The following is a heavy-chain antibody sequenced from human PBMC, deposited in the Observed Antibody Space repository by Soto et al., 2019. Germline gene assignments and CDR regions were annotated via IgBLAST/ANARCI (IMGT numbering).Heavy chain of an antibody. CDR3: AREVGHGWFGP. J-gene: IGHJ5*02. CDR1: GFTVSSNY. Sequence: EVQLVESGGGLVQPGGSLRLSCAASGFTVSSNYMSWVRQAPGKGLEWVSVIYSGGSTYYADSVKGRVTISRHNSKNTLYLQMNSMRAEDTAVYYCAREVGHGWFGPWGQGTPVTVSS. V-gene: IGHV3-53*04. CDR2: IYSGGST.